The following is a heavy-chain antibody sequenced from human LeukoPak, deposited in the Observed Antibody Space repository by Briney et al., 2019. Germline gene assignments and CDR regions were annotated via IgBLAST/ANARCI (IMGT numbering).Heavy chain of an antibody. CDR1: GGSISSSNYY. V-gene: IGHV4-39*01. Sequence: SETLSLTCAVSGGSISSSNYYWGWIRQPPGEGLEWIGTISYSGSTYYNPSLKSRVTISVDTSKNQFSLKIRSVTAADTAVYYCARQGVVPNKAGWYFDLWGRGALVTVSS. CDR2: ISYSGST. J-gene: IGHJ2*01. D-gene: IGHD3-10*01. CDR3: ARQGVVPNKAGWYFDL.